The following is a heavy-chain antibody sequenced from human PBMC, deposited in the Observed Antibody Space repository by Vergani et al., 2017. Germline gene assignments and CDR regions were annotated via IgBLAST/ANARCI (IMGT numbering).Heavy chain of an antibody. CDR2: INPNSGGT. CDR1: GYTFTGYY. V-gene: IGHV1-2*02. D-gene: IGHD2-2*01. J-gene: IGHJ5*02. CDR3: ASGGDIVVVPAAKNWFDP. Sequence: QVQLVQSGAEVKKPGASVKVSCKASGYTFTGYYMHWVRQAPGQGLEWMGWINPNSGGTNYAQKFQGRVTMTRDTSISTAYMELSSLRSEDTAVYYCASGGDIVVVPAAKNWFDPWGQGTLVTVSS.